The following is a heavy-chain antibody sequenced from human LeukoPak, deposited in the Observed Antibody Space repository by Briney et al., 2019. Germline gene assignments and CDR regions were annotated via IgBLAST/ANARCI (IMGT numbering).Heavy chain of an antibody. CDR1: GYSFTGYW. Sequence: GESLKISCKGSGYSFTGYWIGWVRQMPGKSLELMGIIYPGDSDARYSPSFQGQVTISADRSIGTAYLQWSSLKASDTVMYYCARWENYDYVWGSYRLADWGQGTLVTVSS. D-gene: IGHD3-16*02. CDR2: IYPGDSDA. CDR3: ARWENYDYVWGSYRLAD. V-gene: IGHV5-51*01. J-gene: IGHJ4*02.